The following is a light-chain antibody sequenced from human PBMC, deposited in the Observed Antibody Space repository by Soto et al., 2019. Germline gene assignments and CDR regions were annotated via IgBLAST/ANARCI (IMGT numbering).Light chain of an antibody. CDR1: SSDVSYYKY. Sequence: QSALTQPRSVSWSPGQSVAISCTGTSSDVSYYKYVSWYQQHPGKAPKLIIYDVSQRPSGVPDRFSGSKSGNTASLTISGLQAEDEADYYCCSFAGTYVFGTGTNVTVL. J-gene: IGLJ1*01. CDR2: DVS. V-gene: IGLV2-11*01. CDR3: CSFAGTYV.